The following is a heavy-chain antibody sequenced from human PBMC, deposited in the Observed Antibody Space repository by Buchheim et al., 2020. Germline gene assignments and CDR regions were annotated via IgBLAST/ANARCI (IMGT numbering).Heavy chain of an antibody. V-gene: IGHV3-23*01. Sequence: EVQVLESGGGLVQPGGSLRLSCAVSGFAFSNYAMTWVRQAPGKGLEWVSVISGGGDNTYFADSVWGRFTVSSDNSKNTLYLQMNSLRAEDTAIYYCAKTGGSSWANDYWGQGTL. CDR1: GFAFSNYA. CDR2: ISGGGDNT. J-gene: IGHJ4*02. CDR3: AKTGGSSWANDY. D-gene: IGHD6-6*01.